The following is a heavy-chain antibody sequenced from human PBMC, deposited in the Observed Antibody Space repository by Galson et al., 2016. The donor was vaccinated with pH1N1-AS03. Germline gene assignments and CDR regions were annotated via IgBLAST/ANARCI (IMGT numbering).Heavy chain of an antibody. D-gene: IGHD1-26*01. J-gene: IGHJ5*02. Sequence: LRLSCAASGFTLSHYGMHWVRQAPGKGLECVAVVSYDGSNKYYGDSVKGRFTISRDNSKNTLFLQVNGLGPEDTGVYYCARESRGVGAIEVGFDPWGQGTLVTVSS. V-gene: IGHV3-30*01. CDR3: ARESRGVGAIEVGFDP. CDR1: GFTLSHYG. CDR2: VSYDGSNK.